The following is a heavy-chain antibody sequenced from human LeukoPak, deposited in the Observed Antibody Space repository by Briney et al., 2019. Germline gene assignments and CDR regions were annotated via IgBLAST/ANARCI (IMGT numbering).Heavy chain of an antibody. D-gene: IGHD6-19*01. Sequence: PSETLSLTCTVSGDPIRDNYWSWIRQPPGKGLEWIGVIYNSGSTNYNASLKSRVTISVDTSKNQFSLKLNSVTAADTAVYYCARSSGWYWAFDCWGQGTLVTVSS. V-gene: IGHV4-59*01. J-gene: IGHJ4*02. CDR3: ARSSGWYWAFDC. CDR2: IYNSGST. CDR1: GDPIRDNY.